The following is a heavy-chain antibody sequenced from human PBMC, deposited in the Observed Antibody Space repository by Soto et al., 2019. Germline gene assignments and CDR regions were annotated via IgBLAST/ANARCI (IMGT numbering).Heavy chain of an antibody. V-gene: IGHV1-46*01. J-gene: IGHJ4*02. Sequence: GASMKVSCKASGYTFTSYYMHWVRQAPGQGLEWMGIVNPSGGSTSYAQKFQGRVTMTRDTSTSTVYMELSSLRSEDTAVYYCARDHYYDSSGYYGIDYWGQGTLVTVSS. CDR2: VNPSGGST. CDR1: GYTFTSYY. D-gene: IGHD3-22*01. CDR3: ARDHYYDSSGYYGIDY.